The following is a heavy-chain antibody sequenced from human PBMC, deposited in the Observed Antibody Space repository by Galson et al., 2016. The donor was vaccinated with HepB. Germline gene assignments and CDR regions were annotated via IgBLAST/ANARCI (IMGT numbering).Heavy chain of an antibody. CDR2: ISSDGNNQ. J-gene: IGHJ4*02. V-gene: IGHV3-30*04. D-gene: IGHD2-21*01. CDR1: GFAFSRFS. Sequence: SLRLSCAASGFAFSRFSMHWVRQAPGKGLEWVAVISSDGNNQNHAAFVKGRLTLSRDNVNNTLHLQMNNLRIDDTGLYYCARSIGVASAGGMAHWGQGSLVTVSS. CDR3: ARSIGVASAGGMAH.